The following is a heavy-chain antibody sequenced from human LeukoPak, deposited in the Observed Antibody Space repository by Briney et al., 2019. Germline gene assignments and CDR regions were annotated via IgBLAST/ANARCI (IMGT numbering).Heavy chain of an antibody. CDR1: GFTFSSYA. Sequence: GGSLRLSCAASGFTFSSYAMHWVRQAPGKGLEWVANINQDGSERYYVDSVKGRFTISRDNAKKSLYLQMNGLRADDTAVYYCASDGGPFDNWGQGTLVTVSS. D-gene: IGHD3-3*01. J-gene: IGHJ4*02. V-gene: IGHV3-7*01. CDR3: ASDGGPFDN. CDR2: INQDGSER.